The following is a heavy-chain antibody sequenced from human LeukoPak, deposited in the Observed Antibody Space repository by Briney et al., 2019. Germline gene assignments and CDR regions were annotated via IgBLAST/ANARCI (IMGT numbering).Heavy chain of an antibody. D-gene: IGHD1-14*01. J-gene: IGHJ5*02. CDR1: GFTFNTYV. CDR2: VSYDGSNK. Sequence: GRSLRLSCAASGFTFNTYVMYWVRQAPGKGLEWVAVVSYDGSNKYYADSVKGRFTISRDNSKNTLYLQMNSLRAEDTAMYYCARELRRSNHGPNWFDPWGQGTLVTVSS. V-gene: IGHV3-30-3*01. CDR3: ARELRRSNHGPNWFDP.